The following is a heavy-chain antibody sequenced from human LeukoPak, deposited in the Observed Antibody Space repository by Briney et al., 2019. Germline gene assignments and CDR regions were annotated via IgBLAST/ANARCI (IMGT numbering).Heavy chain of an antibody. Sequence: PSETLSLTCAVSGGSISSSNWWSWVRQPPGKGLEWIGAIYHSGSTNYNPSLKSRVTISVDKSKNQFSLRLSSVTAADTAVYYGARVIAVAGIFDYWGQGTLVTVSS. CDR2: IYHSGST. CDR3: ARVIAVAGIFDY. V-gene: IGHV4-4*02. CDR1: GGSISSSNW. J-gene: IGHJ4*02. D-gene: IGHD6-19*01.